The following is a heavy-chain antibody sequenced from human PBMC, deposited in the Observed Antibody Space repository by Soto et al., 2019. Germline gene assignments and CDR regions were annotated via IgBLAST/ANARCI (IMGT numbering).Heavy chain of an antibody. CDR2: IYYSVST. CDR1: GGSISSSSYY. D-gene: IGHD6-19*01. Sequence: QLQLQESGPGLVKPSETLSLTCTVSGGSISSSSYYWGWIRQPPGKGLEWIGSIYYSVSTYYNPSLKSRVTISVDTSKNQFSLKLSSVTAADTAVYYCAGYGYSSGWSPRPFDYWGQGTLVTVSS. CDR3: AGYGYSSGWSPRPFDY. V-gene: IGHV4-39*01. J-gene: IGHJ4*02.